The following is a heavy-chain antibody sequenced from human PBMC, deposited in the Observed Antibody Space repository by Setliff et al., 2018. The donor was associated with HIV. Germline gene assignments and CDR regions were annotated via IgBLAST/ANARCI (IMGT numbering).Heavy chain of an antibody. CDR3: ARGHSHGYGYSGSYGPFDI. D-gene: IGHD1-26*01. CDR2: IIPMFGTL. J-gene: IGHJ3*02. CDR1: GGTFSSYA. Sequence: SVKVSCKASGGTFSSYAINWVRQAPGQGLKWMGGIIPMFGTLNFAQKFQGRVTITTDESTSTAYMELNSLRSEDTAVYYCARGHSHGYGYSGSYGPFDIWGQGTMVTVSS. V-gene: IGHV1-69*05.